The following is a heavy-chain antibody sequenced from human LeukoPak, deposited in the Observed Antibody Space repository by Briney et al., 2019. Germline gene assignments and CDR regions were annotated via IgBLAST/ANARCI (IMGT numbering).Heavy chain of an antibody. Sequence: PSETLSLTCPVSGYSISSGYYWGWIRQPPGKGLEWIGSIYHSGNTYYNASLKSRVTISIDTSKNQFSLRLSSVTAADTAVYYCGRQLHVSFPTVVDPWGPGTLVTVSS. CDR3: GRQLHVSFPTVVDP. CDR1: GYSISSGYY. D-gene: IGHD1-1*01. J-gene: IGHJ5*02. V-gene: IGHV4-38-2*01. CDR2: IYHSGNT.